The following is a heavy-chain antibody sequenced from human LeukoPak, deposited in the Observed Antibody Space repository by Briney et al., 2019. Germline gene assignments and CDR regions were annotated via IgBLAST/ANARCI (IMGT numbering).Heavy chain of an antibody. CDR1: GFTFSSYE. V-gene: IGHV3-48*03. CDR3: ATEYSSGWYADAFDI. Sequence: GGSLRLSCAASGFTFSSYEMNWVRQAPGKGLEWVSYISSSGSTIYYADSVKGRFTISRDNSKNTLYLQMNSLRAEDTAVYYCATEYSSGWYADAFDIWGQGTMVTVSS. J-gene: IGHJ3*02. D-gene: IGHD6-19*01. CDR2: ISSSGSTI.